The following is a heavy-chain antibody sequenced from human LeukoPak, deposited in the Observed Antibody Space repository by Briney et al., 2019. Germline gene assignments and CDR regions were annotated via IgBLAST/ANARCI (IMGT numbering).Heavy chain of an antibody. CDR3: ARSTYYYVIRGWFDP. J-gene: IGHJ5*02. CDR1: GGSFSGYS. Sequence: SETLSLTCAVYGGSFSGYSWNWIRQSPVKGLEWIGEINHSGGTNYNPSLKSRVTISVDTSKKQFSLKLSSVTAADTAVYYCARSTYYYVIRGWFDPWGQGTLVTVSS. V-gene: IGHV4-34*01. CDR2: INHSGGT. D-gene: IGHD3-10*02.